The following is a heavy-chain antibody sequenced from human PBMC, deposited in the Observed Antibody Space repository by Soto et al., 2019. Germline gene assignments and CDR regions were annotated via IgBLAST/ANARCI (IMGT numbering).Heavy chain of an antibody. Sequence: GGSLRLYCAASGFSFSIYAMSWVRQAPGKGLEWVSAISAGGGSTYYADSVKGRFTVSRDNSINTLYMQMNSLRTEDTAVYYCAHPRGYGVFDAYNIWGQGAMVTVS. CDR2: ISAGGGST. CDR1: GFSFSIYA. V-gene: IGHV3-23*01. J-gene: IGHJ3*02. CDR3: AHPRGYGVFDAYNI. D-gene: IGHD4-17*01.